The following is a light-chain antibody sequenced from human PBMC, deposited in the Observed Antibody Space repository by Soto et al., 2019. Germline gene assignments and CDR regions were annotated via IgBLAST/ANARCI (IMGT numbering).Light chain of an antibody. CDR1: QSVRAYY. J-gene: IGKJ1*01. Sequence: EIVLTQSPGTLSLSPGERATLSRRASQSVRAYYLAWYQQKPGQAPRLLISGATTRATGIPDRFSGSGSGTDFTLTINRLEPEDCAVYYCQQYSDSPRTFGQGTKVDIK. CDR2: GAT. CDR3: QQYSDSPRT. V-gene: IGKV3-20*01.